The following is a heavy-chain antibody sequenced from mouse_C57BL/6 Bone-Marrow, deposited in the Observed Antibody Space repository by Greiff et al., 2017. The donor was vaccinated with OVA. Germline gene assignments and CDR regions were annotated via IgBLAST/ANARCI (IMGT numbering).Heavy chain of an antibody. J-gene: IGHJ3*01. V-gene: IGHV14-4*01. Sequence: VQLQQSGAELVRPGASVKLSCTASGFTITDDYMHWVKQRPEQGLEWIGWIDPENGDTEYASKFQGKATITADTSSNTAYLQLSSLTSEDTADYCCTAHPRRSYLFADWGQGTLVAVSA. D-gene: IGHD2-12*01. CDR1: GFTITDDY. CDR2: IDPENGDT. CDR3: TAHPRRSYLFAD.